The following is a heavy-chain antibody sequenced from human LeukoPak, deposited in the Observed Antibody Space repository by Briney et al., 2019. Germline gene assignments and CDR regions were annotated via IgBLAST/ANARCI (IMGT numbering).Heavy chain of an antibody. Sequence: GGSLRLSCAASGFTFSSYGMHWVRQAPGKGLEWVAVISYDGSNKYYADSVKGRFTISRDNSKNTLYLQMNSLRAEDTAVYYCASLPRYSSSWLKDYWGQGTLVAVSS. CDR2: ISYDGSNK. J-gene: IGHJ4*02. D-gene: IGHD6-13*01. CDR3: ASLPRYSSSWLKDY. CDR1: GFTFSSYG. V-gene: IGHV3-30*03.